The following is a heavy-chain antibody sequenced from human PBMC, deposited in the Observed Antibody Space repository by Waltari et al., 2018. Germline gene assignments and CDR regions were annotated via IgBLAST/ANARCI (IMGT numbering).Heavy chain of an antibody. Sequence: QVQLQESGPGLVKPSETLSLTCTVSGGSISSYYWSWIRQPPGKGLEWIGYIYYSGSSNYNPCLKTRVTISVDTSKNQFSLKLSSVTAADTAVYYCARSYAYSKGQIDYWGQGTLVTVSS. CDR3: ARSYAYSKGQIDY. V-gene: IGHV4-59*01. D-gene: IGHD4-4*01. CDR1: GGSISSYY. CDR2: IYYSGSS. J-gene: IGHJ4*02.